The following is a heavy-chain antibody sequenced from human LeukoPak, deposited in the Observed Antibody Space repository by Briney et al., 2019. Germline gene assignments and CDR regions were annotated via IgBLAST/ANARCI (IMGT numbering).Heavy chain of an antibody. D-gene: IGHD2-2*01. CDR2: ISSRGST. Sequence: GSLRLSCAASGFTFSSYAGSWVRQAPGKGLEWVSTISSRGSTYYADSVKGRFTISRDYSRNTLYLQMNSLRADDTAVYYCAKRGNSSSRSYDAYWGQGTLVTVSS. V-gene: IGHV3-23*01. J-gene: IGHJ4*02. CDR3: AKRGNSSSRSYDAY. CDR1: GFTFSSYA.